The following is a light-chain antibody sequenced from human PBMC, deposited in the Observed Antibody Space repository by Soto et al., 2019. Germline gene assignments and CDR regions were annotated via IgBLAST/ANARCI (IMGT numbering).Light chain of an antibody. CDR3: SSYAGSSTLV. CDR1: SSDVGSYNL. CDR2: EGG. Sequence: QSALTQPASVSGSPGQSITISCTGTSSDVGSYNLVSWYQQHPGKAPKLMIYEGGKRPSGVSNRFSGSKSGNTASLTISGLQAEDEADYYCSSYAGSSTLVFGGWTKVTVL. J-gene: IGLJ2*01. V-gene: IGLV2-23*01.